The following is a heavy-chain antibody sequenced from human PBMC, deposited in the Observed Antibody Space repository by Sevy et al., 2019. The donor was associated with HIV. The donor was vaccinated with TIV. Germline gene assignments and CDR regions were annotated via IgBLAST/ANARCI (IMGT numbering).Heavy chain of an antibody. CDR2: ILPIFGTT. D-gene: IGHD2-2*01. CDR1: GGTFVSHM. J-gene: IGHJ6*02. V-gene: IGHV1-69*13. Sequence: ASVKVSCKASGGTFVSHMIIWVRQAPGQGLEWMGGILPIFGTTNYAQKFQGRVTITADESTTTAYMELSSLRSEDTAVYYCARGTVVVLPAARKYIYSNGFDVWGQGTTVTVSS. CDR3: ARGTVVVLPAARKYIYSNGFDV.